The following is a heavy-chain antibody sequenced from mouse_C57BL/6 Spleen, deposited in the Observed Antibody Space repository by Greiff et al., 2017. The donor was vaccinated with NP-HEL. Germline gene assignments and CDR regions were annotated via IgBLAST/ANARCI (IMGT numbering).Heavy chain of an antibody. Sequence: VQLQQSGPELVKPGASVKISCKASGYSFTGYYMNWVKQSPEKSLEWIGEINPSTGGTTYNQKFKAKATLTVDKSSSTAYMQLKSLTSEDSAVYYCARGGAFYDYDGHYYAMDYWGQGTSVTVSS. CDR1: GYSFTGYY. CDR2: INPSTGGT. CDR3: ARGGAFYDYDGHYYAMDY. D-gene: IGHD2-4*01. V-gene: IGHV1-42*01. J-gene: IGHJ4*01.